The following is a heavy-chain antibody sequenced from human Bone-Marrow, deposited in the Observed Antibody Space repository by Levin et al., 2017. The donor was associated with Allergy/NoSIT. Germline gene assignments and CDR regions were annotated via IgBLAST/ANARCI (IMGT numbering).Heavy chain of an antibody. Sequence: PGGSLRLSCAASGFTVSSNYMSWVRQAPGKGLEWVSVIYSGGSTYYADSVKGRFTISRDNSKNTLYLQMNSLRAEDTAVYYCARITRGYSYGPDDYYYMDVWGKGTTVTVSS. CDR3: ARITRGYSYGPDDYYYMDV. V-gene: IGHV3-66*02. J-gene: IGHJ6*03. CDR1: GFTVSSNY. CDR2: IYSGGST. D-gene: IGHD5-18*01.